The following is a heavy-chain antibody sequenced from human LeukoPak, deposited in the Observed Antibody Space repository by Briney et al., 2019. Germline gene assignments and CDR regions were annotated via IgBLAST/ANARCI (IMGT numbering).Heavy chain of an antibody. V-gene: IGHV3-23*01. CDR2: ISGSGGST. CDR1: GFTFSNYA. Sequence: GGSLRLSCAASGFTFSNYAMSWVRQAPGKGLEWVSAISGSGGSTYYADSVKGRFTISRDNSKNTLYLQINSLRAEDTAVYYCAIARSVRGVIKSLLSDYWGQGTLVTVSS. J-gene: IGHJ4*02. CDR3: AIARSVRGVIKSLLSDY. D-gene: IGHD3-10*01.